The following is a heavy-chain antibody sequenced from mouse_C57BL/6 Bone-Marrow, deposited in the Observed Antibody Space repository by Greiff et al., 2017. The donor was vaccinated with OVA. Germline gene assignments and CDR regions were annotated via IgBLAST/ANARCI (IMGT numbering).Heavy chain of an antibody. CDR1: GFNIKDDY. CDR2: IDPENGDT. CDR3: TTGGNPAMDY. D-gene: IGHD2-1*01. J-gene: IGHJ4*01. V-gene: IGHV14-4*01. Sequence: EVQLQQSGAELVRPGASVKLSCTASGFNIKDDYMHWVKQRPEQGLEWIGWIDPENGDTEYASKFQGKATITADTSSNTAYLQLSSLTSEDTAVYYCTTGGNPAMDYWGQGTSVTVSS.